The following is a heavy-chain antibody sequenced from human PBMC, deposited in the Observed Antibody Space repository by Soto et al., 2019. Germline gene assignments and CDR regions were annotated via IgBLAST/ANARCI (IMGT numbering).Heavy chain of an antibody. CDR3: ARARGKNYDFWSGYSTSYYYYMDG. J-gene: IGHJ6*03. CDR1: GGTFSIYT. Sequence: SVKVSCKASGGTFSIYTISWVLQAPGQGLEWMGRIIPILGIANYAQKFQGRVTITADKSTSTAYMELSSLRSEDTAVYYCARARGKNYDFWSGYSTSYYYYMDGWGKRTTVTVSS. D-gene: IGHD3-3*01. CDR2: IIPILGIA. V-gene: IGHV1-69*02.